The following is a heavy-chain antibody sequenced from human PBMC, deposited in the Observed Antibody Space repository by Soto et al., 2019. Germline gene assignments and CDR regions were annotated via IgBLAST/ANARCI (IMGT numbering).Heavy chain of an antibody. Sequence: QVQLVQSGAEVEKPGSSVKVSCKASGGTFSSYAISWVRQAPGQGLAWMGGIIPIFGTANYAQKFQGRVTINADESPSTAYMELSSLRSDDTAVYYCARRGYCTNGVCYNYDGTDVWGQGTTVTVSS. V-gene: IGHV1-69*12. CDR3: ARRGYCTNGVCYNYDGTDV. J-gene: IGHJ6*02. CDR2: IIPIFGTA. D-gene: IGHD2-8*01. CDR1: GGTFSSYA.